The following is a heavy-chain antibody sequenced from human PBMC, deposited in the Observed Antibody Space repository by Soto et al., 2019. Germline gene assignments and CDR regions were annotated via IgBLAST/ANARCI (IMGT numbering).Heavy chain of an antibody. J-gene: IGHJ4*02. CDR3: AKAKGDRYCTHGVCYKAPFIDY. D-gene: IGHD2-8*01. V-gene: IGHV3-9*01. Sequence: EVQLVESGGGLVQPGRSLRLSCADSGFTFDDYAMHWVRQAPGKGLEWVSGISWHSGSIGYADSVKGRFTISRDNAKNSLYLQINSMRAEDTALYYCAKAKGDRYCTHGVCYKAPFIDYWGQGTLVTVSS. CDR2: ISWHSGSI. CDR1: GFTFDDYA.